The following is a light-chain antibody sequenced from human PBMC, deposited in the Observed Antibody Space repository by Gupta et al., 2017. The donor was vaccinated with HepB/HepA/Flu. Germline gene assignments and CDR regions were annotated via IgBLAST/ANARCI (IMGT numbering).Light chain of an antibody. J-gene: IGKJ3*01. CDR3: LQDYNYPFT. Sequence: AIQLSQYPYSLSASVGDRVTITCRASQGIRNDLGWYQQKPGKAPKLLIYAASSLQSGVPSRFSGSGSGTDFTLTISSLQPEDFATYYCLQDYNYPFTFGPGTKVDIK. V-gene: IGKV1-6*01. CDR1: QGIRND. CDR2: AAS.